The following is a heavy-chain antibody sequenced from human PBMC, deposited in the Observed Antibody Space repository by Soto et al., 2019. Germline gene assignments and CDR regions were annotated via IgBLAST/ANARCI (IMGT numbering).Heavy chain of an antibody. CDR1: GGSMNSGGYC. CDR2: ISYGGTT. V-gene: IGHV4-31*03. CDR3: SRGILV. Sequence: QVQLQESGPGLVKPSQTLSLTCTVSGGSMNSGGYCWNWIRQHPGEGLEWIGCISYGGTTPYNPSPKSRLTISVDTSKNQFSLMLNSVTAADTAVYYCSRGILVWGQGTLITVSS. J-gene: IGHJ4*02. D-gene: IGHD2-15*01.